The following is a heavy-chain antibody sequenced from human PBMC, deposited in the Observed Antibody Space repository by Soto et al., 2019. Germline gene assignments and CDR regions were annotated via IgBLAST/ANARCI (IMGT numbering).Heavy chain of an antibody. CDR2: IIPIFGTA. Sequence: QVQLVQSGAEVKKPGSSVKVSCKASGGTFSSYAISWVRQAPGQGLEWMGGIIPIFGTANYAQKFQGRVTITADKSTSTAYMELSSLRSEDTAVYYCARDGGGCTNGVCYTGNPTHYYYYGMDVWGQGTTVTVSS. CDR3: ARDGGGCTNGVCYTGNPTHYYYYGMDV. J-gene: IGHJ6*02. D-gene: IGHD2-8*01. CDR1: GGTFSSYA. V-gene: IGHV1-69*06.